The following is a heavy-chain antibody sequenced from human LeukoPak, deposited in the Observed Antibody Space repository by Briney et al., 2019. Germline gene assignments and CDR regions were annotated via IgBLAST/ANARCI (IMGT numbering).Heavy chain of an antibody. CDR3: ASRRGYSSSLWSYCLDV. CDR1: GGSFSGYY. V-gene: IGHV4-34*01. J-gene: IGHJ6*03. Sequence: SETLSLTCAVYGGSFSGYYWSWIRQPPGKGLEWIGEINHSGTTNYNPSLKSRVTISIDTSKNQFSLKLSSVTAADTGVYYCASRRGYSSSLWSYCLDVWCKGTTVTASS. D-gene: IGHD6-13*01. CDR2: INHSGTT.